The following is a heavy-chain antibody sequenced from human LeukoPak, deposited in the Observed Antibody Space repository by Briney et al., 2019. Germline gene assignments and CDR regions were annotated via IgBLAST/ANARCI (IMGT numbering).Heavy chain of an antibody. CDR2: INPNSGGT. J-gene: IGHJ5*02. CDR1: GYTFTGYY. D-gene: IGHD4-17*01. CDR3: ARAPPSYGDFPRSWFDP. Sequence: ASVKVSCKASGYTFTGYYMHWVRQAPGQGLEWMGWINPNSGGTNYAQKFQGWVTMTRDTSISPAYMELSRLRSDDTAVYYCARAPPSYGDFPRSWFDPWGQGTLVTVSS. V-gene: IGHV1-2*04.